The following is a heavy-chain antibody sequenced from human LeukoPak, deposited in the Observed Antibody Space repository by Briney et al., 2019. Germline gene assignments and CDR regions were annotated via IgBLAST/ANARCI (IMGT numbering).Heavy chain of an antibody. V-gene: IGHV4-4*07. J-gene: IGHJ5*02. D-gene: IGHD3-22*01. CDR3: ARGEATYYYDSSGYTAVNWFDP. CDR1: GGSISRYY. Sequence: PSETLSLTCTVSGGSISRYYWSWIRQPARKGLEWIGRIYTSGSTNYNPSLKSRVTMTVDTSKNQFSLKLSSVTAADTAVYYCARGEATYYYDSSGYTAVNWFDPWGQGTLVTVSS. CDR2: IYTSGST.